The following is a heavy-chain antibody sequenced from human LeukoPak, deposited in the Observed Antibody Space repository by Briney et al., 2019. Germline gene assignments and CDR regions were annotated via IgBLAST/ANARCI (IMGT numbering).Heavy chain of an antibody. CDR3: AREETYYYDSSGYRQFDY. CDR1: GGTFSSYA. J-gene: IGHJ4*02. V-gene: IGHV1-69*04. D-gene: IGHD3-22*01. CDR2: IIPILGIA. Sequence: GASVKVSCKASGGTFSSYAISWVRQAPGQGLEWMGRIIPILGIANYAQKFQGRVTITADKSTSTAYMELSSLRSEDTAVYYCAREETYYYDSSGYRQFDYWGQGTLVTVSS.